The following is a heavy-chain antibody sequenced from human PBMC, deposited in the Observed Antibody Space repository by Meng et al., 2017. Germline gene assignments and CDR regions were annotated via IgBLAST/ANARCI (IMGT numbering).Heavy chain of an antibody. D-gene: IGHD1-26*01. V-gene: IGHV6-1*01. CDR2: AYYRSKWYH. Sequence: QIQLQQSGPGLVKPSQTLSLICAISGDSVSSNSAARNWIRQSPSRGLEWLGRAYYRSKWYHDYAESVKSRISIDPDTSKNQFSLQLRSVTPEDSAVYYCARGSYSFDSWGQRTLVTVSS. J-gene: IGHJ4*02. CDR1: GDSVSSNSAA. CDR3: ARGSYSFDS.